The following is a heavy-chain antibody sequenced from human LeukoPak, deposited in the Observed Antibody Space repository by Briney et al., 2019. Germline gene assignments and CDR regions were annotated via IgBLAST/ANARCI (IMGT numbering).Heavy chain of an antibody. CDR3: ARLLAGTPYYYYYYMDV. D-gene: IGHD6-13*01. CDR2: IYYSGST. Sequence: SETLSLTCTVSGGSISSYYWSSIRQPPGKGLEWIGYIYYSGSTNYNPSLKSRVTISVDTSKNQFSLKLSSVTAADTAVYYCARLLAGTPYYYYYYMDVWGKGTTVTVSS. J-gene: IGHJ6*03. V-gene: IGHV4-59*01. CDR1: GGSISSYY.